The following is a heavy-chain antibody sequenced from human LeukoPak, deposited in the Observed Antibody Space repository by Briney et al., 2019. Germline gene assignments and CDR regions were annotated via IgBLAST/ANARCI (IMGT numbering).Heavy chain of an antibody. CDR3: AHTPLYDSSGYYPRD. V-gene: IGHV2-5*02. CDR1: GFSLSTSGVG. CDR2: IYWDDDK. D-gene: IGHD3-22*01. Sequence: SGPTLVKPTQTLTLTCTFSGFSLSTSGVGVGWIRQPPGKALEWLALIYWDDDKRYSPSLKSRLTITKDTSKNQVVLTMTNMDPVDTATYYCAHTPLYDSSGYYPRDWGQGTLVTVSS. J-gene: IGHJ4*02.